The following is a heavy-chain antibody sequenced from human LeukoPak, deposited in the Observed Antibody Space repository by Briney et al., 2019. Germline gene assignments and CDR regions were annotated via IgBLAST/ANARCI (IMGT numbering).Heavy chain of an antibody. CDR1: GFTFSSYS. CDR3: ARVVIGVVLNYYYYYMDV. Sequence: GGSLRLSCAASGFTFSSYSMNWVRQAPGKGLERVSYISSSSSTIYYADSVKGRFTISRDNAKNSLYLQMNSLRAEDTAVYYCARVVIGVVLNYYYYYMDVWGKGTTVTVSS. CDR2: ISSSSSTI. D-gene: IGHD2/OR15-2a*01. V-gene: IGHV3-48*01. J-gene: IGHJ6*03.